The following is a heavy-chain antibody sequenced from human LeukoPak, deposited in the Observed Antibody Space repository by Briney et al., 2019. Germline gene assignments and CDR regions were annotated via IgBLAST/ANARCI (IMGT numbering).Heavy chain of an antibody. CDR3: AQGSGQYYEY. Sequence: GGSLRLSCAVSGLTLSNVWMNWVRQAPEKGLEWVGRIKSKSAGGTTDFAAPVKGRFTISRDDSKNTLYLQMNSLTSEDTGVYYCAQGSGQYYEYWGQGTLVTVSS. CDR1: GLTLSNVW. D-gene: IGHD3-22*01. CDR2: IKSKSAGGTT. J-gene: IGHJ4*02. V-gene: IGHV3-15*07.